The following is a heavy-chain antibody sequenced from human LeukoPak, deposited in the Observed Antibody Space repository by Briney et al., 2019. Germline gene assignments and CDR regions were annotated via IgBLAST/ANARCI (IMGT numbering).Heavy chain of an antibody. Sequence: ASVKVSCKASGYTFTGYYMHWVRQAPGQGLEWMGWINPNSGGTNYAQKFQGWVTMTRDTSISTAYMELSRLRSDDTAVYYCARDITGTTGLGVDAFDIWGQGTMVTVSS. J-gene: IGHJ3*02. CDR1: GYTFTGYY. CDR3: ARDITGTTGLGVDAFDI. V-gene: IGHV1-2*04. D-gene: IGHD1-20*01. CDR2: INPNSGGT.